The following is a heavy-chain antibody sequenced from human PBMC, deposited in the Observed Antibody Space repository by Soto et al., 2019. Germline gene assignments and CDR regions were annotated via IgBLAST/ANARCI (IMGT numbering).Heavy chain of an antibody. CDR1: GGSITSGGYS. J-gene: IGHJ6*02. CDR3: ARDYYGMDV. Sequence: QLQLQESGSGLVKPSQTLSLTCTVSGGSITSGGYSWTWIRQSPGKGLEWIGYTYQSGSAYYNPSLKSRVTISVDRSKNQFSLNLTSVTAVDTAVYYCARDYYGMDVWGQGTTVTVSS. CDR2: TYQSGSA. V-gene: IGHV4-30-2*06.